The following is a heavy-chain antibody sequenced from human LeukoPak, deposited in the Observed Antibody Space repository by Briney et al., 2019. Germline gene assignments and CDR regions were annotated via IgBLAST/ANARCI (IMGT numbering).Heavy chain of an antibody. J-gene: IGHJ6*03. CDR3: ARVGGIAAAGTENYYYYYYMDV. V-gene: IGHV1-2*02. Sequence: ASVKVSCKASGYTFSGNYMHWVRQAPGQGLEWMGWINPNSGGTYYAQKFQGRVSMTRDTSISTAYMELSSLRSDDTAVYYCARVGGIAAAGTENYYYYYYMDVWGKGTTVTVSS. D-gene: IGHD6-13*01. CDR1: GYTFSGNY. CDR2: INPNSGGT.